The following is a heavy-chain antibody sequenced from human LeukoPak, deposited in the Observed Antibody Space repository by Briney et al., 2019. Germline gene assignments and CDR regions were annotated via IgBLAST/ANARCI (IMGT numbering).Heavy chain of an antibody. D-gene: IGHD4-17*01. J-gene: IGHJ6*03. CDR1: GFTFNTYT. V-gene: IGHV3-21*01. CDR2: ISSRSSYT. CDR3: ARDPTVTTVTRPVNYMDV. Sequence: GGSLRLSCAASGFTFNTYTMNWVRQAPGKGLEWVSSISSRSSYTYYADSVKGRFTVSRDNAKNSMFLQMNSLRVEDTAVYYCARDPTVTTVTRPVNYMDVWGKGTTVTVSS.